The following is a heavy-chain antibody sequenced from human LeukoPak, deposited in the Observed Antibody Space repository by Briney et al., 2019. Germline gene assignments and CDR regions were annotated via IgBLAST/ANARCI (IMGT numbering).Heavy chain of an antibody. CDR3: LKGDTVPGPHFDY. D-gene: IGHD4-17*01. V-gene: IGHV3-23*01. J-gene: IGHJ4*02. CDR2: ISGSGGST. Sequence: PGGTLRLSCAASGFTFSSYGMSWVRQAPGKGLEWVSAISGSGGSTYYADSVKGRFTISRDNSKNTLYLQMNSLRAEDTAVYYCLKGDTVPGPHFDYWGQGTLVTVSS. CDR1: GFTFSSYG.